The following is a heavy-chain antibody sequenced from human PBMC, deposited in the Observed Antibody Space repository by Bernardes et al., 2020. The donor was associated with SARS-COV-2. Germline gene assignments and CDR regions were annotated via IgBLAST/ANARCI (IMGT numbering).Heavy chain of an antibody. Sequence: VGSLRLSCAASGFSFSSYGMHWVRQAPGKGLEWVATIWYDGRNARYADSVKGRFTISRDNSKNTLYLQMSSLRAEDTAVYYCARAGVPLANQVGYFQDWGQGTLVTVSS. CDR3: ARAGVPLANQVGYFQD. CDR1: GFSFSSYG. V-gene: IGHV3-33*01. D-gene: IGHD3-9*01. J-gene: IGHJ1*01. CDR2: IWYDGRNA.